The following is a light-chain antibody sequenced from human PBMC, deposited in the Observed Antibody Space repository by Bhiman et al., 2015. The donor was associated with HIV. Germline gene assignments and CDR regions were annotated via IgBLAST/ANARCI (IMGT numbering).Light chain of an antibody. Sequence: SVLIQPPSASATPGQGVVISCSGSTSNIGSQYVYWFQQLPGTAPKLLIFRDSQRASGVPGRFSASKSGTSASLVISGLQAEDEADYYCAAWDDSLVEVVFGGGTKLTVL. CDR1: TSNIGSQY. J-gene: IGLJ2*01. CDR2: RDS. CDR3: AAWDDSLVEVV. V-gene: IGLV1-47*01.